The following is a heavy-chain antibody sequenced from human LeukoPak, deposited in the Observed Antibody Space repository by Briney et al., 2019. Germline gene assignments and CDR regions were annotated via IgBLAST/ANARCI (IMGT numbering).Heavy chain of an antibody. Sequence: SVKVSCKASGGTFSSYAISWVRQAPGQGLEWMGGIIPIFGTANYAQKFRGRVTITADESTSTAYMELSSLRSEDTAVYYCARHSGSYEPYYYGMDVWGQGTTVTVSS. V-gene: IGHV1-69*01. CDR2: IIPIFGTA. CDR3: ARHSGSYEPYYYGMDV. CDR1: GGTFSSYA. J-gene: IGHJ6*02. D-gene: IGHD1-26*01.